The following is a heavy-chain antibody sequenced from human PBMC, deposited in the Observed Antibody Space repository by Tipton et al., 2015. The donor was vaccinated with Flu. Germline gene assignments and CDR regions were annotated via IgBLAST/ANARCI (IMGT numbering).Heavy chain of an antibody. CDR2: IYSGGST. D-gene: IGHD6-13*01. J-gene: IGHJ4*02. CDR1: GFTVSSNY. V-gene: IGHV3-66*01. CDR3: ARDKAGAGYFDY. Sequence: SLRLSCAASGFTVSSNYMSWVRQAPGKGLEWVSVIYSGGSTYYADSVKGRFTISRDNSKNTLYLQMNSLRAEDTAVYYCARDKAGAGYFDYWGQGTLVTVSS.